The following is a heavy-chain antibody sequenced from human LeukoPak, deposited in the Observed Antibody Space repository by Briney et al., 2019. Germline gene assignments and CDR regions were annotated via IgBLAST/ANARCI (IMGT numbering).Heavy chain of an antibody. CDR1: GGTFSSYA. J-gene: IGHJ5*02. CDR2: IIPIFGTA. Sequence: ASVKVSCKASGGTFSSYAISWVRRAPGQGLEWMGGIIPIFGTANYAQKFQGRVTITADESTSTAYMELSSLRSEDTAVYYCARSERITIPYWFDPWGQGTLVTVSS. CDR3: ARSERITIPYWFDP. V-gene: IGHV1-69*01. D-gene: IGHD3-10*01.